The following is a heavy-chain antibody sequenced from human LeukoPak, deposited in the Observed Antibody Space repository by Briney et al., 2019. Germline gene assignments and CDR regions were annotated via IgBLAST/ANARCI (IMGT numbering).Heavy chain of an antibody. Sequence: SETLSLTCTVSGGSISSSNYYWGWIRQPPGKGLEWIGSIYYSGTTYYNPSLKSRVTISVDTSKNQFSLKLTSVTAADTAVYYCARDKAIFGAAGPFDPWGQGTLVTVSS. CDR3: ARDKAIFGAAGPFDP. J-gene: IGHJ5*02. V-gene: IGHV4-39*07. D-gene: IGHD3-3*01. CDR1: GGSISSSNYY. CDR2: IYYSGTT.